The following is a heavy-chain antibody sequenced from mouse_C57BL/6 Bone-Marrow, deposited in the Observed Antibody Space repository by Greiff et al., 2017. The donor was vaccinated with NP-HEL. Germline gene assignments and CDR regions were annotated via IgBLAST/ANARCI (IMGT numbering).Heavy chain of an antibody. Sequence: EVMLVESGGGLVQSGRSLRLSCATSGFTFSDFYMEWVRQAPGKGLEWIAASRNKANDYTTEYSASVKGRFIVSRDTSQSILYLQMNALRAEDTAIYYCARDALIYYGNEGWYFDVWGTGTTVTVSS. CDR3: ARDALIYYGNEGWYFDV. D-gene: IGHD2-1*01. CDR1: GFTFSDFY. CDR2: SRNKANDYTT. J-gene: IGHJ1*03. V-gene: IGHV7-1*01.